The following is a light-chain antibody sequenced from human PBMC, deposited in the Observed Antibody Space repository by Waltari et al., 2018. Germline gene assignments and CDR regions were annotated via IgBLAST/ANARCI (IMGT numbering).Light chain of an antibody. V-gene: IGLV8-61*01. CDR3: SLYMGSGIWV. J-gene: IGLJ3*02. CDR1: SGSLSTTSY. Sequence: QTVVTQEPSLSVSPGGTVTLTCVLNSGSLSTTSYATWYQQTPGQAPRTLVYKVNSRSSGVPYRFSGSILANKAALTITWAQSQDESDYYCSLYMGSGIWVFGGGTKLTVL. CDR2: KVN.